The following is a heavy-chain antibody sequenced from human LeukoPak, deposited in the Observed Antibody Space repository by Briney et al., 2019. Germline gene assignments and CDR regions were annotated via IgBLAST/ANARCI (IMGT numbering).Heavy chain of an antibody. J-gene: IGHJ6*03. V-gene: IGHV3-11*04. Sequence: GGSLRLSCAASGFTFSDYYMSWIRQAPGKGLEWVSYISSSGSTIYYADSVKGRFSISRDNTKNSLYLQMNSLRAEDTAVYYCARAGRKSRGVDIVRKKETGYYYYMDVWGKGTTVTVSS. CDR2: ISSSGSTI. CDR3: ARAGRKSRGVDIVRKKETGYYYYMDV. D-gene: IGHD2-15*01. CDR1: GFTFSDYY.